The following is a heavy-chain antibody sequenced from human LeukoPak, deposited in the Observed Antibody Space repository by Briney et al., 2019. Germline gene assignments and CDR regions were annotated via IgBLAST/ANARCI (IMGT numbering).Heavy chain of an antibody. CDR3: ARSTGWLNGH. CDR1: GDSVSSNDAA. V-gene: IGHV6-1*01. J-gene: IGHJ4*02. D-gene: IGHD2-8*02. Sequence: SQTLSLTCALSGDSVSSNDAAWNWIRQSPSRGLEWLGRTYHRSKWYQDYAVSVKGRITVKPDTSKNQFSLHLNSVTPEDTAVYYCARSTGWLNGHWGQGTLVTVSS. CDR2: TYHRSKWYQ.